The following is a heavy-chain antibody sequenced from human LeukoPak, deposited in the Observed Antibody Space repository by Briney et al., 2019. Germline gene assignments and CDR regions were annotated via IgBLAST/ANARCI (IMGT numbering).Heavy chain of an antibody. Sequence: SETLSLTCTVSGGSISSGGYYWSWIRQHPGKGLEWIGYIYYSGSTYYNPSLKSRVTISVDTSKNQFSLKLSSVTAADTAVYYCARVISDDYYDSGGPIDYWGQGTLVTVSS. V-gene: IGHV4-31*03. J-gene: IGHJ4*02. CDR3: ARVISDDYYDSGGPIDY. D-gene: IGHD3-22*01. CDR1: GGSISSGGYY. CDR2: IYYSGST.